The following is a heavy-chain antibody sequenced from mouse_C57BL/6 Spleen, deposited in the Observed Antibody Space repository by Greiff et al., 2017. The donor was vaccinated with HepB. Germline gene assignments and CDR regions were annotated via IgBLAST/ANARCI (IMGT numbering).Heavy chain of an antibody. CDR2: IYPGDGDT. Sequence: VQLQQSGAELVKPGASVKISCKASGYAFSSYWMNWVKQRPGKGLEWIGQIYPGDGDTNYNGKFKGKATLTADKSSSTAYMQLSSLTSEDSAVYFCARGGPYYAFDYWGQGTTLTVSS. CDR3: ARGGPYYAFDY. CDR1: GYAFSSYW. D-gene: IGHD1-1*01. J-gene: IGHJ2*01. V-gene: IGHV1-80*01.